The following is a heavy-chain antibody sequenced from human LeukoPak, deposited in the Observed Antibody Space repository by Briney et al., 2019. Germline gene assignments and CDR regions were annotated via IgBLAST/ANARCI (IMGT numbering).Heavy chain of an antibody. CDR2: INSDGSST. CDR1: GFTFSSYW. V-gene: IGHV3-74*01. CDR3: ARDPGQQWFDFFDY. D-gene: IGHD6-19*01. J-gene: IGHJ4*02. Sequence: VGSLRLSCAASGFTFSSYWMHWVRQAPGKGLVWVSRINSDGSSTSYADSVKGRFTISRDNAENTLYLQMSSLRAEDTAVYYCARDPGQQWFDFFDYWGQGTLVTVSS.